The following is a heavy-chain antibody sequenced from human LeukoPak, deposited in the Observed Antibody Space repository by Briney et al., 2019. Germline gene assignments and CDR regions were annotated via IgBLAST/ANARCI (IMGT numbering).Heavy chain of an antibody. CDR2: IDYSGST. V-gene: IGHV4-59*01. J-gene: IGHJ5*02. CDR1: GGSISSYY. D-gene: IGHD1-26*01. Sequence: SETLSLTCRVSGGSISSYYWSWIRQPPGKGLEWIGYIDYSGSTNYNPSLKSRVSISLDTSKNQFSLKLSSVTAADTAVYYCARESGDPFNWFDPWGRGTLVTVSS. CDR3: ARESGDPFNWFDP.